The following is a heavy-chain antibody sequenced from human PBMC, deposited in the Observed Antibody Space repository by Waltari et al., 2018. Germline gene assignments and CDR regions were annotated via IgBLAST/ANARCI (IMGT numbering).Heavy chain of an antibody. CDR1: GYTFTSYY. CDR3: ARDQFHYYGSVSSDY. Sequence: QVQLVQSGAEVKKPGASVKVSCKASGYTFTSYYMHWVRQAPGQGLEWMGIINPSGGSTSYAQKFQGRVTMTRDTSTSTVYMELSSLRSEDTAVYYCARDQFHYYGSVSSDYWGQGTLVTVSS. CDR2: INPSGGST. V-gene: IGHV1-46*01. J-gene: IGHJ4*02. D-gene: IGHD3-10*01.